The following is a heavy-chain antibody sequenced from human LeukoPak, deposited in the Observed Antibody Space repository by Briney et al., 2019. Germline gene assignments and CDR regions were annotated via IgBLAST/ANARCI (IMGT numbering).Heavy chain of an antibody. CDR1: GFTFGSFA. CDR3: AKRGIVIRGVLIFGFHKEAYYFDS. D-gene: IGHD3-10*01. J-gene: IGHJ4*02. V-gene: IGHV3-23*01. Sequence: GGSLRLSCEASGFTFGSFAMYWVRQAPGKGLDWIAGIFGSGGSPHYADSVKGRFTISRDNSLNTLYLQMNSLRAEDTAVYSCAKRGIVIRGVLIFGFHKEAYYFDSWGQGILVTVSS. CDR2: IFGSGGSP.